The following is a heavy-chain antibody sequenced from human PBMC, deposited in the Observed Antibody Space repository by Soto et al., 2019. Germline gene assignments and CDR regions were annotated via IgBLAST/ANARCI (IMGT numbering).Heavy chain of an antibody. CDR3: ARHKATMVRGVMTYYYYGMDV. D-gene: IGHD3-10*01. CDR1: GYSFTSYW. V-gene: IGHV5-51*01. J-gene: IGHJ6*02. CDR2: IYPGDSDT. Sequence: GESLKISCKGSGYSFTSYWIGWVRQMPGKGLEWMGIIYPGDSDTRYSPPFQGQVTISADKSISTAYLQWSSLKASDTAMYYCARHKATMVRGVMTYYYYGMDVWGQGTPVTVSS.